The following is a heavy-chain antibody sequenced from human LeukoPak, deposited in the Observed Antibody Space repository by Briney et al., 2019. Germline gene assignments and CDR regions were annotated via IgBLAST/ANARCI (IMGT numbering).Heavy chain of an antibody. D-gene: IGHD2-2*01. CDR2: IYPGDSDT. V-gene: IGHV5-51*01. J-gene: IGHJ6*02. Sequence: GESLKISCKGSGYSFTSYWIGWVRQMPGKGLEWMGIIYPGDSDTRYSPSFQGQVTISADKSISTAYLQWSSLKASDTAMYYCARYHIVVVPAATSDYYGMDVWGQGTTVTVSS. CDR3: ARYHIVVVPAATSDYYGMDV. CDR1: GYSFTSYW.